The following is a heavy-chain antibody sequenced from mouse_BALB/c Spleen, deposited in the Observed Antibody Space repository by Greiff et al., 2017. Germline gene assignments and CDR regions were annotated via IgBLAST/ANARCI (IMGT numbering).Heavy chain of an antibody. CDR3: ARHEGLDY. CDR2: ISSGGGST. D-gene: IGHD3-3*01. Sequence: EVKLVESGGGLVKPGGSLKLSCAASGFAFSSYDMSWVRQTPEKRLEWVAYISSGGGSTYYPDTVKGRFTISRDNAKNTLYLQMSSLKSEDTAMYYCARHEGLDYWGQGTTLTVSS. V-gene: IGHV5-12-1*01. CDR1: GFAFSSYD. J-gene: IGHJ2*01.